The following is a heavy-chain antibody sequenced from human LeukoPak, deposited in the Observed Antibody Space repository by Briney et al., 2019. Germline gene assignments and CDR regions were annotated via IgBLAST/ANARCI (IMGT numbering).Heavy chain of an antibody. CDR1: GGSFSGYY. Sequence: SETLSLTCAVYGGSFSGYYWAWIRQPPGKGLEWIGEINHSGSTNYNPSLKSRVTISVDTSKNQFSLKLSSVTAADTAVYYCARRPPSTSPFRFSEWLLFDYWGQGTLVTVSS. V-gene: IGHV4-34*01. CDR2: INHSGST. D-gene: IGHD3-3*01. J-gene: IGHJ4*02. CDR3: ARRPPSTSPFRFSEWLLFDY.